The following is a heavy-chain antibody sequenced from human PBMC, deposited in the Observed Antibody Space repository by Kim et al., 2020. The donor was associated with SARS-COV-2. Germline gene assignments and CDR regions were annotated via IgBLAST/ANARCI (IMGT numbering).Heavy chain of an antibody. D-gene: IGHD3-22*01. J-gene: IGHJ3*02. CDR2: ISSSSSYI. CDR1: GFTFSSYS. CDR3: ARDLSSSQYDSSGYVAFDI. V-gene: IGHV3-21*01. Sequence: GGSLRLSCAASGFTFSSYSMNWVRQAPGKGLEWVSSISSSSSYIYYADSVKGRFTISRDNAKNSLYLQMNSLRAEDTAVYYCARDLSSSQYDSSGYVAFDIWGQGTMVTVSS.